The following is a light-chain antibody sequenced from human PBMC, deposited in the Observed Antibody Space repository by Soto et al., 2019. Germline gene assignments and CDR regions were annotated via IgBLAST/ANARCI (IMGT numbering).Light chain of an antibody. CDR2: DNN. J-gene: IGLJ7*01. V-gene: IGLV1-51*01. Sequence: QSVLTQPPSVSAAPGQKVTISCSGSSSNIGNNYVSWYQHLPGTAPKLLIYDNNQRPLGIPDRFSGSKSGTSATLGITGLQTGDEADYYCGTWDNSLSAGVFGGGTQLTVL. CDR3: GTWDNSLSAGV. CDR1: SSNIGNNY.